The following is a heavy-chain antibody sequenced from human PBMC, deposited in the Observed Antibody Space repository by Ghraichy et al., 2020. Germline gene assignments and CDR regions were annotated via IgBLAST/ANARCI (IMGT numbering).Heavy chain of an antibody. Sequence: ASVKVSCKASGYTFTNYDISWGRQASGQGPEWMGWVNPISTNSGYAQNFEGRVSLTSDTSTSTAYMELHGLRSDDTAIYYCARALRNHLLSDYWGQGTLVTVSS. CDR2: VNPISTNS. D-gene: IGHD1-14*01. V-gene: IGHV1-8*02. CDR1: GYTFTNYD. J-gene: IGHJ4*02. CDR3: ARALRNHLLSDY.